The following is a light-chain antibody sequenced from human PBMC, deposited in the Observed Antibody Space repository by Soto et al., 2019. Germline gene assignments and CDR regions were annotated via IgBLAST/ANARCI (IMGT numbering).Light chain of an antibody. CDR3: QQYESTPPT. CDR1: QSVLYSSNNKNY. V-gene: IGKV4-1*01. J-gene: IGKJ2*01. CDR2: WGS. Sequence: DIVMNQSPDSLAVSLGERATINCKSSQSVLYSSNNKNYLAWYQQRPGQPPKLLIYWGSNRESGVPDRFSGSGSGTDFTLTITSLQAEDVAFYYCQQYESTPPTFGQGTKLEIK.